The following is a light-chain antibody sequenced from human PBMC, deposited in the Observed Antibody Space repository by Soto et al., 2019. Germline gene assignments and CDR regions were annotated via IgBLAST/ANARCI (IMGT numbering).Light chain of an antibody. Sequence: DIQMTQSPSSLSASVGDRVIITCRAGESISNYLNWYQQKPGKAPKLLVDAASSLQSGVPSRFSGRGSGTDFSLTINSLQPEDFATYYCQQSYSTPLTFGGGTKVEIK. CDR1: ESISNY. J-gene: IGKJ4*01. V-gene: IGKV1-39*01. CDR2: AAS. CDR3: QQSYSTPLT.